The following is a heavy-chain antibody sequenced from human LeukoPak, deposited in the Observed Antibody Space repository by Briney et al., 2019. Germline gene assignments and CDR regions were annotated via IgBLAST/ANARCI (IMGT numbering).Heavy chain of an antibody. Sequence: SETLSLTCTVSGGSISTHYWSWIRQPPGKGLEWIGYIYYTGSTNYNPSLKSRVTMAIDTSKNQFSLELTFVSATDTAVYYCARAQYASGSFFDYWGQGTLATVSS. J-gene: IGHJ4*02. D-gene: IGHD3-10*01. CDR3: ARAQYASGSFFDY. CDR1: GGSISTHY. CDR2: IYYTGST. V-gene: IGHV4-59*11.